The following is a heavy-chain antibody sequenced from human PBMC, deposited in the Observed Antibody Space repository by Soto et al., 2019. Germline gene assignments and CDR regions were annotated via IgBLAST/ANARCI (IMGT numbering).Heavy chain of an antibody. D-gene: IGHD4-17*01. CDR2: IFGDGNT. V-gene: IGHV3-53*01. CDR3: AGDWNGDKYFDY. Sequence: ELQLVESGGGLIQPGGSLRLACAASEFNVTHGHMNWVRQAPGKGLEWVSVIFGDGNTKYGDSVRGRFTISRDTSKNTVYLQMNSLRAEDTDVYYCAGDWNGDKYFDYWDQGTLVTVSS. J-gene: IGHJ4*02. CDR1: EFNVTHGH.